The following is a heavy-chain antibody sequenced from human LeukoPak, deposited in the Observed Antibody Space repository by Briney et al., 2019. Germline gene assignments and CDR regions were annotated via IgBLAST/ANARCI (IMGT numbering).Heavy chain of an antibody. V-gene: IGHV4-59*08. CDR3: ARHGGSYVFGY. CDR2: SSNSGSS. J-gene: IGHJ4*02. CDR1: GGSISSYY. D-gene: IGHD1-26*01. Sequence: SETLSLTCTVSGGSISSYYWSWIRQPPGKGLEWIGYSSNSGSSNYNPSLKSRVTISVDTSKNQFSLKLNSVTAADTAVYYCARHGGSYVFGYWGQGTQVSVSS.